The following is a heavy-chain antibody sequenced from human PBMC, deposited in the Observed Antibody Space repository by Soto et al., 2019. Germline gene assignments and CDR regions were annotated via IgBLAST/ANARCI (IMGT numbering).Heavy chain of an antibody. CDR3: GKGGGGELRGHPAANGFDP. CDR2: ISGSGGTT. Sequence: EVQLLESGGGLVQPGGSLRLSCAASGLTFSNSAMNWVRQAPGKGLHWVSSISGSGGTTYYADSVKGRFTISRDNSKKHPHLQINRRGAEDTAVYYCGKGGGGELRGHPAANGFDPWGQGTLVTVSS. CDR1: GLTFSNSA. D-gene: IGHD3-16*01. J-gene: IGHJ5*02. V-gene: IGHV3-23*01.